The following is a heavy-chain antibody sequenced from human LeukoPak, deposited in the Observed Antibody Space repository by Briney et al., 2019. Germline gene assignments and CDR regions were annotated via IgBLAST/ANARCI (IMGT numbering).Heavy chain of an antibody. V-gene: IGHV3-48*03. J-gene: IGHJ6*04. D-gene: IGHD3-10*02. CDR1: GFNFGSYS. CDR2: ISSSGSTI. Sequence: GRSLRLSCAASGFNFGSYSMTWVRQAPGKGLEWVSYISSSGSTIYYADSVKGRFTISRDNAKNSLYLQMNSLRAEDTAVYYCAELGITMIGGVWGKGTTVTISS. CDR3: AELGITMIGGV.